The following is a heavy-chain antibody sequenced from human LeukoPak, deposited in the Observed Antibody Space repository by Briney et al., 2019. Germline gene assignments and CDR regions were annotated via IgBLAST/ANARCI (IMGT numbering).Heavy chain of an antibody. D-gene: IGHD2-15*01. Sequence: GASVKVSCKASGYTFTGYYMHWVRQAPGQGLEWMGWINPNSGGTNYAQKFQGRVTMTRDTSISTAYMELSRLRSDDTAVYYCARGDAPNCSGGSCYSATFDYWGQGTLVTVSS. V-gene: IGHV1-2*02. CDR3: ARGDAPNCSGGSCYSATFDY. J-gene: IGHJ4*02. CDR2: INPNSGGT. CDR1: GYTFTGYY.